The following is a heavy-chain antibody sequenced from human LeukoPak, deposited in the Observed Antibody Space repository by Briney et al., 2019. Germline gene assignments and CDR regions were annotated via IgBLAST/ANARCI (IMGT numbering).Heavy chain of an antibody. D-gene: IGHD5-12*01. CDR1: GGSISSGDYY. V-gene: IGHV4-30-4*01. CDR3: ARGYSGYDLFYYYYYAMDV. Sequence: PSETLSLTCTVSGGSISSGDYYWSWIRQPPGKGLEWIGYIYYSGSTYYNPSLKSRVTISVDTSKNQFSLKLSSVTAADTAVYSCARGYSGYDLFYYYYYAMDVWGQGTTVTVSS. J-gene: IGHJ6*02. CDR2: IYYSGST.